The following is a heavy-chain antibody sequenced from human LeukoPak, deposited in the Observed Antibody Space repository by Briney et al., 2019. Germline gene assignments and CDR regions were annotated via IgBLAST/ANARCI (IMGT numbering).Heavy chain of an antibody. D-gene: IGHD5-12*01. CDR2: ISSNGGST. CDR3: ASPYSGYDYNFDH. Sequence: GGSLRLSCSASGFTFSSYAMHWVRQAPGKGLEYVSSISSNGGSTYYANSVKGRFTISRDNSKNTLFLQMSSLRTEDTAVYYCASPYSGYDYNFDHWGQGTLVTVSS. V-gene: IGHV3-64D*06. CDR1: GFTFSSYA. J-gene: IGHJ4*02.